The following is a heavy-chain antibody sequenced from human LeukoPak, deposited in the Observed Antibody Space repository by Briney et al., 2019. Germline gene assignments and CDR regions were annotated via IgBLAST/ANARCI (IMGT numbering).Heavy chain of an antibody. Sequence: SETLSFTCAVYGGSFSGYYWSWIRQPPGKGLEWIGEINHSGSTNYNPSLKSRVTISVDTSKNQFSLKLSSVTAADTAVYYCARRRLLAKGNWFDPWGQGTLVTVSS. CDR3: ARRRLLAKGNWFDP. J-gene: IGHJ5*02. CDR2: INHSGST. CDR1: GGSFSGYY. V-gene: IGHV4-34*01.